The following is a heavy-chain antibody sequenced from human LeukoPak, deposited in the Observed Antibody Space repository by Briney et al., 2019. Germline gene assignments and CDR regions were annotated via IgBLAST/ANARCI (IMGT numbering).Heavy chain of an antibody. Sequence: GGSLRLSCAASGFTFSSYGMHWVRQAPGKGLEWVAVIWYDGSNKYYADSVKGRFTISRDNSKNTLYLQINSLRAEDTAVYYCARGRVGDGYNYLDYWGQGTLVTVSS. CDR1: GFTFSSYG. V-gene: IGHV3-33*01. D-gene: IGHD5-24*01. J-gene: IGHJ4*02. CDR3: ARGRVGDGYNYLDY. CDR2: IWYDGSNK.